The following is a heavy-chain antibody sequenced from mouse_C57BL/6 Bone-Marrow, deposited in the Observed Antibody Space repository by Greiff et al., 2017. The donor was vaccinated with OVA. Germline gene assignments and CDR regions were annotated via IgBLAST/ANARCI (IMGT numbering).Heavy chain of an antibody. Sequence: VKLVESGAELARPGASVKLSCKASGYTFTSYGISWVKQRTGQGLEWIGEIYPRSGNTYYNEKFKGKATLTADKSSSTAYMELRSLTSEDSAVYFCASTRDFDYWGQGTTLTVSS. D-gene: IGHD2-1*01. J-gene: IGHJ2*01. CDR1: GYTFTSYG. CDR3: ASTRDFDY. CDR2: IYPRSGNT. V-gene: IGHV1-81*01.